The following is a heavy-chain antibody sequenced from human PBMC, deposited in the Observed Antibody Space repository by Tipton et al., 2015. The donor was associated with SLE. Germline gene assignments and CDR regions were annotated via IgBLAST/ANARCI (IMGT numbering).Heavy chain of an antibody. Sequence: TLSLTCTVSGGSISSYYWSWIRQPAGKGLEWIGEVNHRGSTHYNPSLKSRVTISVDKSKNQFSLKLSSVTAADTAIYYCARGSRWFDDFWSGYPLGNWFDPWGQGTLVTVSS. CDR1: GGSISSYY. J-gene: IGHJ5*02. CDR2: VNHRGST. V-gene: IGHV4-34*01. CDR3: ARGSRWFDDFWSGYPLGNWFDP. D-gene: IGHD3-3*01.